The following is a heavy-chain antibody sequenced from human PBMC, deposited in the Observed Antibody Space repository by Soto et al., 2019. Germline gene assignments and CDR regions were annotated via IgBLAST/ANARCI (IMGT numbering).Heavy chain of an antibody. V-gene: IGHV3-74*01. CDR1: GFTFRNYW. CDR2: ISSDGRST. CDR3: ARTVDHYDSSGYEDY. D-gene: IGHD3-22*01. J-gene: IGHJ4*02. Sequence: EVQLVESGGGLVQPGGSLRLSCAASGFTFRNYWMHWVRQASGKGLVWVSRISSDGRSTSYADSVKGRFTISRDNAKNTLYLQMTSLRAEDTALYYCARTVDHYDSSGYEDYWGQGTLVTVSS.